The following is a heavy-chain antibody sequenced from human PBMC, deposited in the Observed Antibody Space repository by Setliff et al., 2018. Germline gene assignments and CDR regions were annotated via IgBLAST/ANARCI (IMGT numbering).Heavy chain of an antibody. Sequence: SETLSLTCTVSGDPMSSRRYYWAWIRQPAGKGLEWIGQIYTSWSTNYNPSLKSRVTMSVDTSKNQFSLKLSSVTAADTAVYYCARARSRYYNFWSGEMDVWGKGTPVTVLL. CDR2: IYTSWST. V-gene: IGHV4-61*09. J-gene: IGHJ6*04. CDR3: ARARSRYYNFWSGEMDV. D-gene: IGHD3-3*01. CDR1: GDPMSSRRYY.